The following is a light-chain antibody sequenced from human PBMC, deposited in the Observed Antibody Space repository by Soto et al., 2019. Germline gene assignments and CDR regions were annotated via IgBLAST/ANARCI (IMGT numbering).Light chain of an antibody. V-gene: IGKV3-15*01. CDR2: GAS. Sequence: EIVMTQSPATLSVSPGERAALCCRASQSVSSNLAWYQQKRGQAPRLLIYGASTRATGIPARFSGSGSGTEFTLTISSLQSEDFAVYFCHQYYNWPPWTFGQGTKVEI. J-gene: IGKJ1*01. CDR1: QSVSSN. CDR3: HQYYNWPPWT.